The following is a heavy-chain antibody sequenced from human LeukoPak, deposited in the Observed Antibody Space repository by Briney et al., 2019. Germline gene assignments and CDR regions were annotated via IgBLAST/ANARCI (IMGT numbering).Heavy chain of an antibody. V-gene: IGHV1-69*05. J-gene: IGHJ4*02. D-gene: IGHD3-3*01. CDR3: ARAKYDFWSGSSPTPSYYFDY. CDR2: IIPIFGTA. Sequence: SVKVSCKASGGTFSSYAISWVRQAPGQGLGWMGGIIPIFGTANYAQKFQGRVTITTDESTSTAYMELSSLRSEDTAVYYCARAKYDFWSGSSPTPSYYFDYWGQGTLVTVSS. CDR1: GGTFSSYA.